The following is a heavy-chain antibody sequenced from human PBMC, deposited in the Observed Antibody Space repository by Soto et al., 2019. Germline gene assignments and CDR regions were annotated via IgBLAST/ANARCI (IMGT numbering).Heavy chain of an antibody. CDR1: GFTFSNYA. J-gene: IGHJ6*02. Sequence: PGGSLRLSCAASGFTFSNYAMSWVRQAPGKGLEWVSGISDNGGSTYYADSVKGRFTISRDNSKNTVYLQMSSLRAEDTAVYYCAKGGEGNYHYYSMDVWGQGTTVTVSS. CDR2: ISDNGGST. V-gene: IGHV3-23*01. D-gene: IGHD3-10*01. CDR3: AKGGEGNYHYYSMDV.